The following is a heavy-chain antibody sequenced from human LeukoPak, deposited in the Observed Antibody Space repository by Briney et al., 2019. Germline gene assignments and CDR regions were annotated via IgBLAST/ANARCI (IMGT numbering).Heavy chain of an antibody. V-gene: IGHV3-23*01. CDR3: AIMHGYYDGSGYWVQ. J-gene: IGHJ1*01. CDR2: ITPNADRT. Sequence: SLRLSRAASGFTFGSYGISSVRQAPGKGLEWVSFITPNADRTSYADSVEGRFTISRDNPRNKLYMQMNNLRDEDTALYYCAIMHGYYDGSGYWVQWGQGTLVTVSS. CDR1: GFTFGSYG. D-gene: IGHD3-22*01.